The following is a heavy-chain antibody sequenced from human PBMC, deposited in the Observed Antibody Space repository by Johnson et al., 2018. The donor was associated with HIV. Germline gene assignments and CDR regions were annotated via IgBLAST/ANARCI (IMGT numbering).Heavy chain of an antibody. CDR1: GFTFSSYA. CDR3: AKDLGDSECEGFDV. CDR2: TWNDGSNK. V-gene: IGHV3-33*06. Sequence: VQLVESGGGVVQPGRSLRLSCAASGFTFSSYAMHWVRQAPGKGLEWVAVTWNDGSNKYYADSVKGRITNSRDNSKNTLYLQMNSLRAEDTAVYYCAKDLGDSECEGFDVWGQGTLVTVSS. D-gene: IGHD1-26*01. J-gene: IGHJ3*01.